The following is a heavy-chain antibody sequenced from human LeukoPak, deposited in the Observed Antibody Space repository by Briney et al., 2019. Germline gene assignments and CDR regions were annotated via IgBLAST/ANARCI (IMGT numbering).Heavy chain of an antibody. V-gene: IGHV3-21*04. CDR2: ISSSSSYI. J-gene: IGHJ4*02. D-gene: IGHD2-2*01. CDR1: GFTFSSYS. Sequence: GGSLRLSCAASGFTFSSYSMNWVRQAPGKGLEWVSSISSSSSYIYYADSVKGRFTISRDNSKNTIYLQMTNLRPEDTAVYYCAKAGYIVVVPAAEPFDYWGQGTLVTVCS. CDR3: AKAGYIVVVPAAEPFDY.